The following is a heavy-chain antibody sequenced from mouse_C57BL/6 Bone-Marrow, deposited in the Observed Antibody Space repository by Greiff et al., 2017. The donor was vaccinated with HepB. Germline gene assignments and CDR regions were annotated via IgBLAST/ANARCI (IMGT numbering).Heavy chain of an antibody. CDR2: IYPRSGNT. J-gene: IGHJ2*01. CDR1: GYTFTSYG. D-gene: IGHD2-5*01. Sequence: QVQLQQSGAELARPGASVKLSCKASGYTFTSYGISWVKQRTGQGLECIGEIYPRSGNTYYNEKFKGKATLTADKSSSTAYMELRSLTSEDSAVYFCARSDYYSNFDYWGQGTTLTVSS. V-gene: IGHV1-81*01. CDR3: ARSDYYSNFDY.